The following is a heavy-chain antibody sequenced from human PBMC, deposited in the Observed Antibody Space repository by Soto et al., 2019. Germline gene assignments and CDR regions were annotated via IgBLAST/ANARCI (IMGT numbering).Heavy chain of an antibody. J-gene: IGHJ6*03. V-gene: IGHV4-59*08. Sequence: PSETLSLTCTVSGGSISSYYWSWIRQPPGKGLEWIGYIYYSGSTNYNPSLKSRVTISVDTSKNQFSLKLSSVTAADTAVYYCARHRPVVAANSIRTNYYYYYYMDVWGKGTTVTVSS. D-gene: IGHD2-15*01. CDR2: IYYSGST. CDR1: GGSISSYY. CDR3: ARHRPVVAANSIRTNYYYYYYMDV.